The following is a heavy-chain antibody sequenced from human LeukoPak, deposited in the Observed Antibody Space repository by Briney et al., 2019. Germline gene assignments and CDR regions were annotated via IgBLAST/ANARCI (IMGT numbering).Heavy chain of an antibody. CDR1: GGSISSSSYY. Sequence: SETLSLTCTVSGGSISSSSYYWGWLRQPPGKGLEWIGSIYYSGSTYYNPSLKSRVTISVDTSKNQFSLKLSSVTAADTAVYYCARHPYRYPANFDHWGQGTLVTVSS. V-gene: IGHV4-39*01. CDR2: IYYSGST. CDR3: ARHPYRYPANFDH. D-gene: IGHD3-16*02. J-gene: IGHJ4*02.